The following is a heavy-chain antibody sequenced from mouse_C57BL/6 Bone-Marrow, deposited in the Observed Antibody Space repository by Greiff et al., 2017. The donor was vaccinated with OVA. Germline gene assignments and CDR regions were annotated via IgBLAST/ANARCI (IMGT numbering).Heavy chain of an antibody. D-gene: IGHD2-4*01. V-gene: IGHV5-17*01. CDR1: GFTFSDYG. CDR3: ARGLRPYYYAMDY. J-gene: IGHJ4*01. CDR2: ISSGSSTI. Sequence: EVKLMESGEGLVKPGGSLKLSCAASGFTFSDYGMHWVRQAPEKGLEWVAYISSGSSTIYYADTVKGRFTISRDNAKNTLFLQMTSLRSEDTAMYYCARGLRPYYYAMDYWGQGTSVTVSS.